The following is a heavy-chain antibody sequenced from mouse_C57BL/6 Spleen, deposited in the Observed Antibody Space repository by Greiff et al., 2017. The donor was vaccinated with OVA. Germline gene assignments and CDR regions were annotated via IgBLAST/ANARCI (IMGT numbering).Heavy chain of an antibody. J-gene: IGHJ2*01. CDR2: IHPNSGST. CDR3: ARSDYGSEDFDY. D-gene: IGHD1-1*01. Sequence: QVQLQQPGAELVKPGASVKLSCKASGYTFTSYWMHWVKQRPGQGLEWIGMIHPNSGSTNYNEKFKSKATLTVDKSSSTAYMQLSSLTSEDSAVYYCARSDYGSEDFDYWGQGTTLTVSS. V-gene: IGHV1-64*01. CDR1: GYTFTSYW.